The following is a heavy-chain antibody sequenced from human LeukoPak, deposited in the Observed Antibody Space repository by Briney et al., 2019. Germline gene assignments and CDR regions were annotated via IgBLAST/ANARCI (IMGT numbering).Heavy chain of an antibody. CDR1: GFTFSSYS. D-gene: IGHD1-26*01. CDR2: ISSSSSTI. Sequence: PGGSLRLSCAASGFTFSSYSMNWVRQAPGKGLEWVSYISSSSSTIYYADSVKGRFTISRDNAKNSLYLQMNSLRAEDTAVYYCARGLGIVGATDDYWGQGTLVTVSS. CDR3: ARGLGIVGATDDY. J-gene: IGHJ4*02. V-gene: IGHV3-48*04.